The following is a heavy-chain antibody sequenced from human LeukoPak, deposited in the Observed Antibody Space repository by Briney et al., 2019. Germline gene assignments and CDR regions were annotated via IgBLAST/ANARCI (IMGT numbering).Heavy chain of an antibody. J-gene: IGHJ4*02. Sequence: PSQTLSLTCAVSGGSISSGGYSWSWIRQPPGKGLEWIGYIYHSGSTYYNPSLKSRVTISVDRSKNQFSLKLSSVTAADTAVYYCARSTMVRGAIYFDYWGQGTLVTVSS. CDR3: ARSTMVRGAIYFDY. D-gene: IGHD3-10*01. V-gene: IGHV4-30-2*01. CDR2: IYHSGST. CDR1: GGSISSGGYS.